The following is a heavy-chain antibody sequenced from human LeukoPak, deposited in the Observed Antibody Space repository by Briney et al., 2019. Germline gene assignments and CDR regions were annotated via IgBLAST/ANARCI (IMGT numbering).Heavy chain of an antibody. Sequence: ASVKVSCKASGYXFTGYYMHWVRQAPGQGLEWMGWIHPGRGDTNYAQKFQGRVSLTRDTSISTAYMELSRLTSDDTAVYYCARDHNWGPDYWGQGTLVSVSS. CDR1: GYXFTGYY. D-gene: IGHD7-27*01. J-gene: IGHJ4*02. CDR3: ARDHNWGPDY. CDR2: IHPGRGDT. V-gene: IGHV1-2*02.